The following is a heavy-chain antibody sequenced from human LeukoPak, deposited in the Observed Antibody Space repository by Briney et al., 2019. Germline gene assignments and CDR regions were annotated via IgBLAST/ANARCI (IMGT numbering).Heavy chain of an antibody. CDR1: GGSIRSSNW. CDR3: ARPTGRGGYPTDPFDI. D-gene: IGHD6-25*01. CDR2: IYHSGGTT. Sequence: SETLSLTCAVSGGSIRSSNWWSWVRQPPGKGLEWIGEIYHSGGTTSYNPSLKSRVTISVDKSKNQFSLQLSSVTAADTALYYCARPTGRGGYPTDPFDIWGQGTMVTVSS. V-gene: IGHV4-4*02. J-gene: IGHJ3*02.